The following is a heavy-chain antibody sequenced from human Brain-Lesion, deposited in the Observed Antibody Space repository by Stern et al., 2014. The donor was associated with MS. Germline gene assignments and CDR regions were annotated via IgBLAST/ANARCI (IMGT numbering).Heavy chain of an antibody. CDR2: IYYSGNT. CDR3: AGEEDIRYCSGGSCTGNWFDP. V-gene: IGHV4-39*01. J-gene: IGHJ5*02. D-gene: IGHD2-15*01. CDR1: GGSVSSTSYA. Sequence: VQLVESGPGLVKPSETLSLTCTVAGGSVSSTSYAWAWIRQPPGKGLEWIGTIYYSGNTHYSPSLQSRLTISLDTSKNQLSLQLRSVTAADTAVYYCAGEEDIRYCSGGSCTGNWFDPWGQGTLVTVSS.